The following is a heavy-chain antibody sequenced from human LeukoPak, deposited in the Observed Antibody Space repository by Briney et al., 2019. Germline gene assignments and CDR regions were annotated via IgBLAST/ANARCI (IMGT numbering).Heavy chain of an antibody. CDR2: INHSGST. CDR3: ARADSGWYVWIGDKYYYYYGMDV. J-gene: IGHJ6*02. CDR1: GGSISDSDYY. D-gene: IGHD6-19*01. Sequence: SETLSLTCTVSGGSISDSDYYWSWIRQPPGKGLEWIGEINHSGSTNYNPSLKSRVTISVDTSKNQFSLKLSSVTAADTAVYYCARADSGWYVWIGDKYYYYYGMDVWGQGTTVTVSS. V-gene: IGHV4-34*01.